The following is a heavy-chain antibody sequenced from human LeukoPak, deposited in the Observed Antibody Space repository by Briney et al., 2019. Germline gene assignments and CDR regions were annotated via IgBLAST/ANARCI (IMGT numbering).Heavy chain of an antibody. V-gene: IGHV3-23*01. CDR1: GFILSSYA. J-gene: IGHJ4*02. Sequence: GGSLRLSCAASGFILSSYAMSGVRQAPGKGLEWVSAISGSGGSTYYADSVKGRFTISRDNSKNTLYLQMNSLRAEDTAVYYCAKVQGIVGATSDYWGQGTLVTVSS. D-gene: IGHD1-26*01. CDR2: ISGSGGST. CDR3: AKVQGIVGATSDY.